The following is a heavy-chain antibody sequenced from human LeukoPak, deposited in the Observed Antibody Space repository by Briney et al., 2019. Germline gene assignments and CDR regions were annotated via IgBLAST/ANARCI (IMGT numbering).Heavy chain of an antibody. CDR1: GFTFSDYY. J-gene: IGHJ3*02. CDR2: ISNSGSTI. Sequence: PGGSLRLSCADSGFTFSDYYMSWIRQAPGKGLEWVSHISNSGSTIYYADSVKGRFTISRDNAKNSLYLQMNSLRGEDTAVYYCARGEYGDYGQEDAFDIWGQGTMVTVSS. V-gene: IGHV3-11*04. CDR3: ARGEYGDYGQEDAFDI. D-gene: IGHD4-17*01.